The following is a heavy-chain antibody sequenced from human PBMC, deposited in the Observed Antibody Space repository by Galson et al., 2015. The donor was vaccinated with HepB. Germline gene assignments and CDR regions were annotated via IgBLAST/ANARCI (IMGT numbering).Heavy chain of an antibody. CDR2: TYYRSKWYS. V-gene: IGHV6-1*01. CDR1: GDSVSRDTVG. CDR3: TRVAHLGRGMNV. Sequence: CAISGDSVSRDTVGWNWIRQSPSRGLEWLGRTYYRSKWYSDYAISVKSRIIINADSSTNQFFLQLNSVIPEDTAVYYSTRVAHLGRGMNVWGQGTTVTVSS. J-gene: IGHJ6*02. D-gene: IGHD3-10*01.